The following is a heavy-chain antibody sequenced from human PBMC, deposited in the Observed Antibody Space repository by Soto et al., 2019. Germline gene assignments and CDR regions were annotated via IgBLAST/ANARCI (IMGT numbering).Heavy chain of an antibody. CDR2: INHSGST. V-gene: IGHV4-34*01. Sequence: PSETLSLTCAVYGGSFSGYYWSWIRQPPGKGLEWIGEINHSGSTNYNPSLKSRVTISVDTSKNQFSLKLSSVTAADTAVYYCARFSGYSSSHYGMGVWGQGTTVTVSS. CDR3: ARFSGYSSSHYGMGV. J-gene: IGHJ6*02. CDR1: GGSFSGYY. D-gene: IGHD6-13*01.